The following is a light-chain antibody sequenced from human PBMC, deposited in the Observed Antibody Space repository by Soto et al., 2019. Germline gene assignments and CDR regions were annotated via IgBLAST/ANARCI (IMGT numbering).Light chain of an antibody. J-gene: IGKJ1*01. V-gene: IGKV3-15*01. CDR2: ATS. CDR3: QQYGSSPQWT. Sequence: EIVMTQSPATLSVSPGERASLSCRASQSVSSNLAWYQQKPGQTPRLLIYATSTRATGIPARFRGSGSGTEFTLTISSLQSEDFAVYYCQQYGSSPQWTFGQGTKVDIK. CDR1: QSVSSN.